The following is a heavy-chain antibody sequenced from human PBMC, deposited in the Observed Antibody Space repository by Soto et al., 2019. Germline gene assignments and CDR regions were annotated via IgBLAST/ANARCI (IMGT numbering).Heavy chain of an antibody. CDR2: INPKSGGT. Sequence: ASVKVSCQASGYTFSGYYMEWVRQAPGQGLEWMGWINPKSGGTNYAQKFQGWVTMTRDTSISTAYMELSSLTSDDTAVYYCARAGPSTVTNGQPFDYWGQGTLVTVSS. D-gene: IGHD4-17*01. V-gene: IGHV1-2*04. J-gene: IGHJ4*02. CDR3: ARAGPSTVTNGQPFDY. CDR1: GYTFSGYY.